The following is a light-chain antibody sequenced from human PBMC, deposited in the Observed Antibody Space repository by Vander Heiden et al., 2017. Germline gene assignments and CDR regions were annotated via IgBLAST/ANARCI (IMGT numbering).Light chain of an antibody. J-gene: IGKJ1*01. Sequence: EVVLAQPPGTLSLSPGERATLSCRASQSVSSSYLAWYQQKPGQAPRLLIYGASSRATGIPDRVSGSGSGTDFTLTLSRLQPEDFAVYYCQQYGSSPRTFGQGTKVEIK. CDR1: QSVSSSY. CDR3: QQYGSSPRT. CDR2: GAS. V-gene: IGKV3-20*01.